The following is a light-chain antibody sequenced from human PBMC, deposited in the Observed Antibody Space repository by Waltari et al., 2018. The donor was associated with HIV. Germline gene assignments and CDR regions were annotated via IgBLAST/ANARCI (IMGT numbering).Light chain of an antibody. CDR1: YSNIGSTT. Sequence: QSVLTQTPSLSGTPGQRVTISWSGGYSNIGSTTVNWYQQFPGTAPRLLIYSNKQRPSGVPDRCSGAKSGTSASLVISELQAQDEADYHCAAWDDSLHGELFGGGTKLTVL. CDR2: SNK. V-gene: IGLV1-44*01. J-gene: IGLJ2*01. CDR3: AAWDDSLHGEL.